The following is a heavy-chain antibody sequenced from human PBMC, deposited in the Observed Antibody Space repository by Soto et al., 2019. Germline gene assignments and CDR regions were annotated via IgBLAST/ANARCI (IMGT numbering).Heavy chain of an antibody. CDR3: ARDDSCSGGSCYYYYYYYMDV. CDR2: ISAYNGNT. V-gene: IGHV1-18*01. J-gene: IGHJ6*03. D-gene: IGHD2-15*01. Sequence: QVQLVQSGAEVKKPGASVKVSCKASGYTFTSYGISWVRQTPGQGLEWMGWISAYNGNTNYAQKLQGRVTMTTDTSTRTAYMELRSLRSDDTAVYYCARDDSCSGGSCYYYYYYYMDVWCKGTTVTVSS. CDR1: GYTFTSYG.